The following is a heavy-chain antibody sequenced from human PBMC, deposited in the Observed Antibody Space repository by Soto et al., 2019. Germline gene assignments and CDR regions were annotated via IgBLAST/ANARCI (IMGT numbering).Heavy chain of an antibody. V-gene: IGHV3-30*18. CDR1: GFIFSSYG. CDR3: AKEVQCGGGSGSWSEGVED. CDR2: ISYEGSHT. D-gene: IGHD2-15*01. Sequence: QVQLVESGGGVVQPGRSLRLSCAASGFIFSSYGMPWVRQAPGTGLEWVAVISYEGSHTYYADSVTGRFTITRDNSKNTLYLQMNSLRPEDTAVYYGAKEVQCGGGSGSWSEGVEDGGQGTLLTVSS. J-gene: IGHJ4*02.